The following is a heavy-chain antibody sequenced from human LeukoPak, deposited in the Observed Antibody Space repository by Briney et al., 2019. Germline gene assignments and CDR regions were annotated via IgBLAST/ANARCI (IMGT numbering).Heavy chain of an antibody. CDR2: ISWDGGST. CDR3: AKEFGRPNGRRWYYFDY. Sequence: PGGSLRLSCAASGFTFDDYTMHWVRQAPGKGLEWVSLISWDGGSTYYADSVKGRFTISRDNSKNSLYLQMNSLRTEDTALYYCAKEFGRPNGRRWYYFDYWGQGTLVTVSS. J-gene: IGHJ4*02. CDR1: GFTFDDYT. V-gene: IGHV3-43*01. D-gene: IGHD5-24*01.